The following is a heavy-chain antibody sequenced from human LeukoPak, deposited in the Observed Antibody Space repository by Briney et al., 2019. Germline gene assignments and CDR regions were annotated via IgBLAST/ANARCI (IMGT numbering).Heavy chain of an antibody. Sequence: KTSETLSLTCAVYGGSFSGYYWSWIRQPPGKGLEWIGEINHSGSTNYNPSLKSRVTISVDTSKNQFSLKLSSVAAADTAVYYCARGQRYDYVWGSYRYTLDYWGQGTLVTVSS. CDR3: ARGQRYDYVWGSYRYTLDY. CDR2: INHSGST. D-gene: IGHD3-16*02. CDR1: GGSFSGYY. J-gene: IGHJ4*02. V-gene: IGHV4-34*01.